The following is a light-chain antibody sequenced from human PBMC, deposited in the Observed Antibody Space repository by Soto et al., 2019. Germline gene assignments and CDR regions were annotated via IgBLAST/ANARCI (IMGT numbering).Light chain of an antibody. J-gene: IGKJ5*01. CDR2: DVS. CDR3: QQCNNWPPIT. CDR1: QSVGKY. V-gene: IGKV3-11*01. Sequence: EIVLTQSPATLSLSPGERATLSCRASQSVGKYLAWYQQKPGQAPRLLIYDVSSRAPGIPARFSGSGSGTDFTLIISSLEPEDFAVYYCQQCNNWPPITFGQGTRLEIK.